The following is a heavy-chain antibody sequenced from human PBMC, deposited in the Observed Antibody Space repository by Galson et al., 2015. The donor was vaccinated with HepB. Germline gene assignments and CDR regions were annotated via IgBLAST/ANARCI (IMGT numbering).Heavy chain of an antibody. D-gene: IGHD3-22*01. Sequence: QSGAEVKKPGESLRISCKGSGYSFTSYYIAWVRQMPGRGLEWMGRIDPSDSYTNYSPSFQGHVTISADKSISTAYLQWSSLKASDTAMYYCARSRHYHDSSGYYLYYYYGMDVWGQGTTVTVSS. J-gene: IGHJ6*02. CDR2: IDPSDSYT. V-gene: IGHV5-10-1*01. CDR1: GYSFTSYY. CDR3: ARSRHYHDSSGYYLYYYYGMDV.